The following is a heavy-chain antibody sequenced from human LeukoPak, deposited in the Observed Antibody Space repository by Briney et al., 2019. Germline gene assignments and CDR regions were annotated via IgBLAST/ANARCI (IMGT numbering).Heavy chain of an antibody. CDR2: IKEDGSEK. CDR3: TRAFSSWSDYFDY. CDR1: GFTFSDYW. D-gene: IGHD6-13*01. V-gene: IGHV3-7*04. Sequence: SGGSLRLSCEASGFTFSDYWMSWVRQAPGKAVEWVAIIKEDGSEKFYVGSVKGRFAISRDNAKNSLYLQMDNLRAEDTAVYYCTRAFSSWSDYFDYWGQGTLVTVSS. J-gene: IGHJ4*02.